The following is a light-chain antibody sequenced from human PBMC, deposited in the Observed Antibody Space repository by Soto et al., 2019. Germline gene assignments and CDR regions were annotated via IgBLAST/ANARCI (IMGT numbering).Light chain of an antibody. J-gene: IGKJ4*01. CDR2: GTS. V-gene: IGKV1-9*01. CDR3: QQVNSYPLT. CDR1: QGISSY. Sequence: DIQLTQSPSFLSASVGDRVTITCRASQGISSYLAWYQQKPGKAPKLLIYGTSTLQSGVPSRFSGSGSGTEFTLTISSLQPEDFATYYCQQVNSYPLTFGRGTKVAIE.